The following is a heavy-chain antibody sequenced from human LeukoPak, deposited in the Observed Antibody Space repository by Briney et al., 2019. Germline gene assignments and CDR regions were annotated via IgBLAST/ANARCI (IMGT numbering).Heavy chain of an antibody. V-gene: IGHV3-21*01. CDR2: ISSSSSYI. CDR3: ARVYSTIFGVVRNWFDP. D-gene: IGHD3-3*01. Sequence: PGGSLRLSCAASGFTFSSYSMNWVRQAPGKGLEWVSSISSSSSYIYYADSVKGRFTISRDNAKNSLYMQMNSLRAEDTAVYYCARVYSTIFGVVRNWFDPWGQGTLVTVSS. CDR1: GFTFSSYS. J-gene: IGHJ5*02.